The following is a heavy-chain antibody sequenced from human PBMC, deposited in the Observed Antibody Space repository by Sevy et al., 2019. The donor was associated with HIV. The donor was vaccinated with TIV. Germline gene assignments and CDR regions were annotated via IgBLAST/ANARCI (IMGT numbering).Heavy chain of an antibody. CDR3: AREEGTKAYDY. Sequence: GGSLRLSCAASGFTFSKYSMSWVRQPPGKGLEWVSTLSFGCGEINYADSVKGRFTISRDNSKSSVYLQMNNLRPEDTAVYYCAREEGTKAYDYWGQGTLVTVSS. D-gene: IGHD2-8*01. V-gene: IGHV3-23*01. CDR2: LSFGCGEI. J-gene: IGHJ4*03. CDR1: GFTFSKYS.